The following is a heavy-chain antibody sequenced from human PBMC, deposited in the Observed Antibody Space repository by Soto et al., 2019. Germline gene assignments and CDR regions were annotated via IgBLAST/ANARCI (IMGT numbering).Heavy chain of an antibody. Sequence: ASVKVSCKASGYTFTSYGISWVRQAPGQGLEWMGWMNPNSGNTGYAQKFQGRVTMTRNTSISTAYMELSSLRSEDTAVYYCARGLSFTMVRGVTGWGQGTLVTVSS. D-gene: IGHD3-10*01. J-gene: IGHJ4*02. CDR1: GYTFTSYG. V-gene: IGHV1-8*02. CDR2: MNPNSGNT. CDR3: ARGLSFTMVRGVTG.